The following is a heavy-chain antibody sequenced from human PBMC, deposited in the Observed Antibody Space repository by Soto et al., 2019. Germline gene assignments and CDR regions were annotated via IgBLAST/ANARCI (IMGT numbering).Heavy chain of an antibody. V-gene: IGHV3-30-3*01. CDR2: ISYDGSNK. J-gene: IGHJ4*02. D-gene: IGHD5-18*01. CDR1: VFTFSSYW. CDR3: ARSDSHFDY. Sequence: GGSLRLSCAASVFTFSSYWMSWVRQAPGKGLEWVAVISYDGSNKYYADSVKGRFTISRDNSKNTLYLQMNSLRAEDTAVYYCARSDSHFDYWGQGTLVTVSS.